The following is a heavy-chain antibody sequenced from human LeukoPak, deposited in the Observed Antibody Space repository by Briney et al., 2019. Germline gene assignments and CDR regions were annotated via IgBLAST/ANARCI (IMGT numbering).Heavy chain of an antibody. J-gene: IGHJ4*02. CDR3: AKSLDY. CDR1: GFTFSTSW. CDR2: IKQDGSET. V-gene: IGHV3-7*01. Sequence: GGSLRLSCAASGFTFSTSWMGWVRQAPGKGLEWVANIKQDGSETYYVDSAKGRFTISRDNAKNSLYLQMDSLRVDDTAIYYYAKSLDYWGQGTLVTVSS.